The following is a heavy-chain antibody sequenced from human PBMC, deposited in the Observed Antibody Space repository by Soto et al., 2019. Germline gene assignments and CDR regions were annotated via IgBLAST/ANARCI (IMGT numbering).Heavy chain of an antibody. CDR2: ISPYNGHT. CDR3: ARHRNFFDY. Sequence: QDQLVQSGAEVKKPGASVKVSCKASGYTFNNYGITWVRQAPGQGLEWMGWISPYNGHTNYAQKLQGRVTMTTDTSTRTAYRELRSLRSDDTAGYYWARHRNFFDYWGQGTLVTVSS. V-gene: IGHV1-18*01. CDR1: GYTFNNYG. J-gene: IGHJ4*02.